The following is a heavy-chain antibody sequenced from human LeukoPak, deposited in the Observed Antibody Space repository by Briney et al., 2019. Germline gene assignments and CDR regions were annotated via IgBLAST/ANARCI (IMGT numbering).Heavy chain of an antibody. CDR1: GFTVSSNY. CDR3: ARDERLLSFLK. V-gene: IGHV3-23*01. CDR2: ITGSGGST. Sequence: GGSLRLSCAASGFTVSSNYMSWVHQAPGKGLEWVSGITGSGGSTYYADSVKGRFTISRDNSKNTLYLQMNSLRAEDTAIYYCARDERLLSFLKWGQGTLVTVSS. D-gene: IGHD3-3*01. J-gene: IGHJ4*02.